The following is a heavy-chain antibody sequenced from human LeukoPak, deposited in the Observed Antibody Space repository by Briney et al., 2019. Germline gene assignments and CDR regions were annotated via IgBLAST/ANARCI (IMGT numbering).Heavy chain of an antibody. D-gene: IGHD6-13*01. V-gene: IGHV3-23*01. CDR3: AKDIEALSSSWYYFDY. CDR2: ISGDGGRT. Sequence: PGGSLRLSCAASGFTFSSYAMSWVRQAPGKGLEWVSAISGDGGRTYYADSVKGRFTISRDNSKRTLYLQMDSLRADDTAVYYCAKDIEALSSSWYYFDYWGQGTLVTVSS. J-gene: IGHJ4*02. CDR1: GFTFSSYA.